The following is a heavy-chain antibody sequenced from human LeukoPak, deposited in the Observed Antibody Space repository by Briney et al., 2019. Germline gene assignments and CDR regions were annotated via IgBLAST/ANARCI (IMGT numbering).Heavy chain of an antibody. Sequence: GGSLRLSCAASGFSFSNYWMSWVRQAPGKGLEWVANINQDGSVKSSVGSVKGRFTISRDNAKNSLYLQMNSLRVEDTAVYYCARDRRLLYFGELFHDAFDIWGQGTMVTVSS. V-gene: IGHV3-7*05. CDR3: ARDRRLLYFGELFHDAFDI. J-gene: IGHJ3*02. CDR2: INQDGSVK. CDR1: GFSFSNYW. D-gene: IGHD3-10*01.